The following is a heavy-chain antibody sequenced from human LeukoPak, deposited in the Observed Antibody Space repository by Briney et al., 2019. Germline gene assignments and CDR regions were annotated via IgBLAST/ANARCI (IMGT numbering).Heavy chain of an antibody. CDR2: ISSSGSTI. Sequence: GGSLRLSCAASGFTFSSYSMNWVRQAPGKGLEWVSYISSSGSTIYYADSVKGRFTISRDNAKNSLYLQMNSLRAEGTAVYYCARGYFGSGFNDYWGQGTLVPVSS. D-gene: IGHD3-10*01. CDR1: GFTFSSYS. V-gene: IGHV3-48*04. J-gene: IGHJ4*02. CDR3: ARGYFGSGFNDY.